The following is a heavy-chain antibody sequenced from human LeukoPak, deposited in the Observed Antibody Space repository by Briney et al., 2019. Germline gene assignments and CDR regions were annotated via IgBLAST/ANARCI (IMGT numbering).Heavy chain of an antibody. CDR1: GFTFSSYS. D-gene: IGHD3-3*01. CDR3: AKSYYDFWSGLLYYYYYMDV. J-gene: IGHJ6*03. V-gene: IGHV3-48*01. Sequence: GGSLRLPCAASGFTFSSYSMNWVRQAPGKGLEWVSYISSSSSTIYYADSVKGRFTISRDNAKNSLYLQMNSLRAEDTAVYYCAKSYYDFWSGLLYYYYYMDVWGKGTTVTVSS. CDR2: ISSSSSTI.